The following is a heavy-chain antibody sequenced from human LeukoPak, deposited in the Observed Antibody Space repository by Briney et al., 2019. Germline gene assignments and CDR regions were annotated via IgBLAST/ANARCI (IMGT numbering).Heavy chain of an antibody. CDR2: IWYEGSKK. CDR3: AREYSSSWYSD. V-gene: IGHV3-33*01. D-gene: IGHD6-13*01. J-gene: IGHJ4*02. CDR1: GFTLSSHG. Sequence: GGSLRLSCAVSGFTLSSHGMQWVRQAPGKGGEWGGVIWYEGSKKYYAASEKGRFTISRDNSNNTLYLQLNSLRAEDTAVYYCAREYSSSWYSDWGQGTLVTVSS.